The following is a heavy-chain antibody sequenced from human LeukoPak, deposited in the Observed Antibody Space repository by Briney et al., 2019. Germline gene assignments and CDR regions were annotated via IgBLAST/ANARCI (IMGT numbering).Heavy chain of an antibody. CDR3: AKSGDGGYSSSWYYFDY. CDR1: GFTFSSYA. D-gene: IGHD6-13*01. Sequence: GGSLRLSCAASGFTFSSYAMSWVRQAPGKGLEWVSAISGSGGSTYYADSVKGRFTISRDNSKNTLYLQMNSLRAEDTAVYYCAKSGDGGYSSSWYYFDYWGQGTLVTVSS. V-gene: IGHV3-23*01. J-gene: IGHJ4*02. CDR2: ISGSGGST.